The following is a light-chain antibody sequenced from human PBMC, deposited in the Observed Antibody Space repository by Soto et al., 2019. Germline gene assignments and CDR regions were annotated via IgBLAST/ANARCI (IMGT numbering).Light chain of an antibody. CDR2: DVS. CDR1: SSDVGGYNY. J-gene: IGLJ1*01. V-gene: IGLV2-14*03. Sequence: LTQPACVSGSPGQSITISCTGTSSDVGGYNYVSWYQHHPGKVPQLMIYDVSNRPSGVSNRFSGSKSGNTASLTISGLQAEDEADYYCYSYTSSNTYVFGTGTKVTVL. CDR3: YSYTSSNTYV.